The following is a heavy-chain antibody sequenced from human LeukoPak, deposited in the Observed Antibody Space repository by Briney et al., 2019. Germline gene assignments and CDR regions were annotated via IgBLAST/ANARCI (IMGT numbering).Heavy chain of an antibody. J-gene: IGHJ4*02. CDR2: MNPNSGNT. CDR3: ARGWVSSSWCGGGGDYDY. Sequence: ASVKVSCKASGYTFTSYDINWVRQATGQGLEWMGWMNPNSGNTGYAQKFQGRVTMTRNTSISTAYMELSSLRSEDTAVYYCARGWVSSSWCGGGGDYDYWGQGTLVTVSS. D-gene: IGHD6-13*01. CDR1: GYTFTSYD. V-gene: IGHV1-8*01.